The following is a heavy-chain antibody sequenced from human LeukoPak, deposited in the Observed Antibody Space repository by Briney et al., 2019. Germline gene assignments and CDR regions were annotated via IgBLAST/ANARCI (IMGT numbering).Heavy chain of an antibody. CDR3: AREPLGYCSSCFGY. Sequence: SETLSLTCTVSGGSISSGGYYWSWIRQHPGKGLEWIGYIYYSGSTYYNPPLKSRVTISVDTSKNQFSLRLSSVTVADTAVYYCAREPLGYCSSCFGYWGQGTLVTVSS. D-gene: IGHD2-2*01. CDR1: GGSISSGGYY. CDR2: IYYSGST. J-gene: IGHJ4*02. V-gene: IGHV4-31*03.